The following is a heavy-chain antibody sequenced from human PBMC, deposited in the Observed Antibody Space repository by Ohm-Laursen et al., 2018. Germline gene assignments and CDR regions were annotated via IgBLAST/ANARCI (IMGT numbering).Heavy chain of an antibody. CDR1: GYTFIDYY. Sequence: EASVKVSCNASGYTFIDYYIHWVRQAPGQGLEWMGWINPNSGATNFAQKFQGRVSMTRDTSINTVYMELSRLTSDDTAVYYCSRERRGSIWGQGTSVTVSS. V-gene: IGHV1-2*02. J-gene: IGHJ3*02. CDR2: INPNSGAT. D-gene: IGHD3-16*01. CDR3: SRERRGSI.